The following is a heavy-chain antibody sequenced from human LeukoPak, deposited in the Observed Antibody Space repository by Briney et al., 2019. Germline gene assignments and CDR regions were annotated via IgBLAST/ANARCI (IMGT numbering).Heavy chain of an antibody. V-gene: IGHV1-46*01. CDR1: GCTFTSYG. Sequence: ASVTVSCKASGCTFTSYGISWVRQAPGQGLEWMGIINPSGGSTSYAQNFQGRVTITRDTSTSTVYMELSRLRSEDTDVYFCARVSGYDRYYFDYWGQGTLVTASS. CDR2: INPSGGST. J-gene: IGHJ4*02. D-gene: IGHD6-13*01. CDR3: ARVSGYDRYYFDY.